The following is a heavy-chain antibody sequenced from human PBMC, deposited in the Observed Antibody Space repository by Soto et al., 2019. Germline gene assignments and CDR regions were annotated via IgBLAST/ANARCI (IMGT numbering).Heavy chain of an antibody. CDR3: AKEWVYDSSGWSFDY. CDR2: ISYDGSNK. CDR1: GFTFSSYG. J-gene: IGHJ4*02. V-gene: IGHV3-30*18. D-gene: IGHD3-22*01. Sequence: QVQLAESGGGVVQPGRSLRLSCAASGFTFSSYGMHWVRQAPGKGLEWVAVISYDGSNKYYADSVKGRFTISSDNSKNTLNLQMNSLSADDTAVYYCAKEWVYDSSGWSFDYWGQGTLVTVSS.